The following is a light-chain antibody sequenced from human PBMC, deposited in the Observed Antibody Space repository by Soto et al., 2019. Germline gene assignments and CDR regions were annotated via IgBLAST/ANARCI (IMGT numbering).Light chain of an antibody. CDR2: WAS. V-gene: IGKV4-1*01. Sequence: DMLMTQSPYSLSVSLGERATINCKSSQSVLYSSNNKNYLAWYQQKPGQPPKLLIYWASTRESGVPDRFSGSGSGTDFTLTISSLQAEDVAVYYCQQYYSTPPITFGQGTRLEVK. CDR1: QSVLYSSNNKNY. CDR3: QQYYSTPPIT. J-gene: IGKJ5*01.